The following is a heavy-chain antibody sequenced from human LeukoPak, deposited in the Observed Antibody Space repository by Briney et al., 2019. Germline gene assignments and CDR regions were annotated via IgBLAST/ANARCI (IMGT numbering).Heavy chain of an antibody. CDR3: ARGRPLDAFDI. CDR2: IYYSGST. Sequence: PSVTLSLTCTVSGGSISSGGYYWSWIRQHPGKGLEWIGYIYYSGSTYYNPSLKSRVTISVDTSKNQFSLKLSSVTAADTAVYYCARGRPLDAFDIWGQGTLVTVSS. J-gene: IGHJ3*02. V-gene: IGHV4-31*03. CDR1: GGSISSGGYY.